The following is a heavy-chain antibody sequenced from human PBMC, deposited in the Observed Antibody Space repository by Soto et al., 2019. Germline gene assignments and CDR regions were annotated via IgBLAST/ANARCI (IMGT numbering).Heavy chain of an antibody. D-gene: IGHD1-1*01. CDR3: ARDLHGGTGYYGMDV. V-gene: IGHV1-2*04. CDR1: GYTFTGYY. CDR2: INPNSGGT. J-gene: IGHJ6*02. Sequence: QVQLVQSGAEVKKPGASVKVSCKASGYTFTGYYMHWVRQAPGQGLEWMGWINPNSGGTNYAQKFQGWVIMTRDTSISTAYMELSRLRSDDTAVYYCARDLHGGTGYYGMDVWGQGTTVTVSS.